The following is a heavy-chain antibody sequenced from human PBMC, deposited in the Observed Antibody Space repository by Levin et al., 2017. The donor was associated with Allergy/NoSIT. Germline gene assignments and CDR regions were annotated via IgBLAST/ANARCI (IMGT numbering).Heavy chain of an antibody. CDR2: MYYSGST. CDR3: ARATRSSLIHYFDH. CDR1: GGSISSYY. D-gene: IGHD6-13*01. Sequence: ASETLSLTCTVSGGSISSYYYSWIRQPPGKGLEWIAYMYYSGSTNYNPSLKSRVTISVDTSKNQFSLKLRSVTAADTAVYYCARATRSSLIHYFDHWGQGTLVTVSS. J-gene: IGHJ4*02. V-gene: IGHV4-59*01.